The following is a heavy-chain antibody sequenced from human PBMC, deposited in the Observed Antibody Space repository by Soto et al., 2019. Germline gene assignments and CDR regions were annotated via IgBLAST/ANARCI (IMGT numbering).Heavy chain of an antibody. J-gene: IGHJ6*02. CDR2: IWYDGSNK. Sequence: QPGGSLRLSCAACGFTFNSYGMHGVRQAPGKGLEWVAVIWYDGSNKYYADSVKGRFTISRDNSKNTLYLQMNSLRAEDTAVYYCARGEWELLSDYYYGMDVWGQGTTVTVSS. D-gene: IGHD1-26*01. V-gene: IGHV3-33*01. CDR1: GFTFNSYG. CDR3: ARGEWELLSDYYYGMDV.